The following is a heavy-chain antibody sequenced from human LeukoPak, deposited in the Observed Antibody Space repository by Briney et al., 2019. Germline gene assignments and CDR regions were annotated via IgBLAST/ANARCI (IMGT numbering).Heavy chain of an antibody. V-gene: IGHV3-23*01. Sequence: PGGSLRLSCAASGFTFSSYAMSWVRQAPGKGLEWVSAISGSGGSTYYADSVKGRFTISRDNSKNTLYLQMNSLRVEDTAVYYCAKHNEDYGDYAGFDYWGQGTLVTVSS. CDR1: GFTFSSYA. CDR3: AKHNEDYGDYAGFDY. D-gene: IGHD4-17*01. J-gene: IGHJ4*02. CDR2: ISGSGGST.